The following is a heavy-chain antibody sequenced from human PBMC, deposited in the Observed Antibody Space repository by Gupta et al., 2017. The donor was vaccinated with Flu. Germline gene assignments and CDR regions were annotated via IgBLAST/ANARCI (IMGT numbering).Heavy chain of an antibody. D-gene: IGHD4-17*01. Sequence: YGMHWVRQAPGKGLEWVAVIWYDGSIKYYGDSVKGRFTISRDNSKNTLYLQMNSLRAEDTGVYYCARDTAGRLTTVYDYDYWGQGTLVTVSS. CDR3: ARDTAGRLTTVYDYDY. CDR1: YG. J-gene: IGHJ4*02. V-gene: IGHV3-33*01. CDR2: IWYDGSIK.